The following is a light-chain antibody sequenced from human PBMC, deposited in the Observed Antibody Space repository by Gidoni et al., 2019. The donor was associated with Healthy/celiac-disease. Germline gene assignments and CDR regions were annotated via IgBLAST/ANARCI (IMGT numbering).Light chain of an antibody. CDR2: AAS. Sequence: DLQLTRSPSSVSASVGDRVTITSRASLGINSWLAWYQQTPGKAPQLLIYAASSLQGGVPSRFSGGGSGTYFTLTISSLQAEGFATYCWQQANSFPFTFGPGTKVDIK. CDR1: LGINSW. V-gene: IGKV1-12*01. CDR3: QQANSFPFT. J-gene: IGKJ3*01.